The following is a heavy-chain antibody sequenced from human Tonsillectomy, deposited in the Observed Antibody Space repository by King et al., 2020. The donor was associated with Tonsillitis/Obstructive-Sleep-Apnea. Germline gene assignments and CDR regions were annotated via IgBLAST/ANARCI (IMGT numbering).Heavy chain of an antibody. V-gene: IGHV3-7*01. J-gene: IGHJ4*02. CDR3: AKTYSGWYGGD. D-gene: IGHD6-19*01. CDR2: IKEGGSEK. CDR1: GFSFRRSW. Sequence: VQLVESGGGLVQPGGSLRLSCAASGFSFRRSWMSWVRQVPGKGLEWVANIKEGGSEKYYVDSVKGRFIISRDDAKNTVVLQMNSLRAEDTAVYYCAKTYSGWYGGDWGQGTLVTVSP.